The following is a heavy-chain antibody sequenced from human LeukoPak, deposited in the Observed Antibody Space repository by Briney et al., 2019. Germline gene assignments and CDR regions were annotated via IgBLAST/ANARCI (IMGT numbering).Heavy chain of an antibody. J-gene: IGHJ4*02. Sequence: GGSLRLSCAASGFTVSSNYMSWVRQAPGKGLEWVSIIYSGGFTYYADSVKGRFTISRDNSKNTLYLQVNTLRPEDTAVYYCARVEGSTITNYFDYWGQGTLVTVSS. D-gene: IGHD1-14*01. CDR3: ARVEGSTITNYFDY. CDR2: IYSGGFT. V-gene: IGHV3-66*01. CDR1: GFTVSSNY.